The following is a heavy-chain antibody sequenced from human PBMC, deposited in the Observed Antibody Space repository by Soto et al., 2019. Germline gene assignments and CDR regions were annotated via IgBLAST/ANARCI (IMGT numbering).Heavy chain of an antibody. J-gene: IGHJ4*02. D-gene: IGHD3-16*01. Sequence: EVQLLESGGGLVQPGGSLRLSCVGSGFFFSSYTMTWVRQAPGKGLEWVSSFSATSENTYYADSVRGRFTISRDNSKNTLFLQMNSLTAEDTAMYYCAKARDQQWGRLPFDYCGQGILVIVSS. CDR1: GFFFSSYT. CDR2: FSATSENT. CDR3: AKARDQQWGRLPFDY. V-gene: IGHV3-23*01.